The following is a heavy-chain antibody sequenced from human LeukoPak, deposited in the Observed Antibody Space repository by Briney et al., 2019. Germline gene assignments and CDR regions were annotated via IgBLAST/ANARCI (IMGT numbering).Heavy chain of an antibody. V-gene: IGHV4-59*01. CDR2: IYYSGST. CDR3: ARATYYYGSGSLPYDAFDI. D-gene: IGHD3-10*01. J-gene: IGHJ3*02. CDR1: GGSISSYY. Sequence: SETLSLTCTVSGGSISSYYWSWIRQPPGKGLEWIGYIYYSGSTNYNPSLKSRVTISVDTSKNHFSMKLSSVTAADTAVYYCARATYYYGSGSLPYDAFDIWGQGTMVTVSS.